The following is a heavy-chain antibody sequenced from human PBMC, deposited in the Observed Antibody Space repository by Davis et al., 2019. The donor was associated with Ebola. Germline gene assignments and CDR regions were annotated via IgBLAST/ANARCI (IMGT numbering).Heavy chain of an antibody. CDR2: IYHSGST. Sequence: SETLSLTCAVSGGSISSSNWWSWLRQPPGKGLEWIGEIYHSGSTNYNPSLKSRVTISVDTSKNQFSLKLSSVTAADTAVYYCARGIVVVVAATPDWFDPWGQGTLVTVSS. CDR3: ARGIVVVVAATPDWFDP. V-gene: IGHV4-4*02. D-gene: IGHD2-15*01. J-gene: IGHJ5*02. CDR1: GGSISSSNW.